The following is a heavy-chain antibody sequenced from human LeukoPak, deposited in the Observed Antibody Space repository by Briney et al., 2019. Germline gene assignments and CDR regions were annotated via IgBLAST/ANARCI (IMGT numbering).Heavy chain of an antibody. CDR2: ISYDGSNK. V-gene: IGHV3-30*05. CDR3: ARGSMWLRRNYYDSSGYYWYNWFDP. CDR1: GFTFSSYS. Sequence: PGGSLRLSCAASGFTFSSYSMNWVRQAPGKGLEWVAVISYDGSNKYYADSVKGRFTISRDNSKNTLYLQMNSLRAEDTAVYYCARGSMWLRRNYYDSSGYYWYNWFDPWGQGTLVTVSS. J-gene: IGHJ5*02. D-gene: IGHD3-22*01.